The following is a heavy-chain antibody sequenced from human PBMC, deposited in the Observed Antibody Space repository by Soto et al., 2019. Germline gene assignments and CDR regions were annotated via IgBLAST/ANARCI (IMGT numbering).Heavy chain of an antibody. D-gene: IGHD2-2*01. V-gene: IGHV1-24*01. J-gene: IGHJ6*03. CDR3: AIASTRCYYYDMAV. CDR1: GYTLTELS. Sequence: ASVKVSCKVSGYTLTELSMHWVRQAPGKGLEWMGGINPDNGKTNYAQKFQGRVTITADTSTSTAYMELSSLRYEDTAVYYCAIASTRCYYYDMAVWGK. CDR2: INPDNGKT.